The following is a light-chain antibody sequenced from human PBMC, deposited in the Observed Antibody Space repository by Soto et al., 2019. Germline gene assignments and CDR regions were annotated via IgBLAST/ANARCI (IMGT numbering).Light chain of an antibody. CDR3: QQYGT. V-gene: IGKV1-39*01. Sequence: DIQMTQSPSSLSASVGDRVTITCRASQSISSYLNWYQQKPGKAPKLLIYAASTLQSGVPSRFSGSGSETDFTLTISSLQPEDFAVYYCQQYGTFGQGTKVDI. CDR2: AAS. CDR1: QSISSY. J-gene: IGKJ1*01.